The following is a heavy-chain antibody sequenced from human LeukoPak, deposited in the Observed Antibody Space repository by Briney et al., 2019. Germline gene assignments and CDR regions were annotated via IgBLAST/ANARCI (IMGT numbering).Heavy chain of an antibody. D-gene: IGHD1-1*01. J-gene: IGHJ4*02. CDR3: AKDRTGGD. CDR2: VSGSGIST. CDR1: GLTFSSYG. V-gene: IGHV3-23*01. Sequence: PGGSLRLSCASSGLTFSSYGMTGVRQAPRKGPEWVSAVSGSGISTYYADSVKGRFTISRDNSKNTLYLQMNSLRVDDTAVYYCAKDRTGGDWGQGTLVTVSS.